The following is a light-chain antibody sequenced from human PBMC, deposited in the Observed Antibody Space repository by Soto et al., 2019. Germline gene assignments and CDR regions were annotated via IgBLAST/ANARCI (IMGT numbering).Light chain of an antibody. V-gene: IGLV1-51*02. CDR3: GTWDSSLSAVV. CDR1: NSNIGNNY. J-gene: IGLJ2*01. CDR2: ENN. Sequence: QSVLTQPTSVSAAPGQKVTISCSGSNSNIGNNYVSWYQQLPGTAPKLLIYENNKRPSGIPDRFSGSKSGTSATLGITGLQTGDEADYYCGTWDSSLSAVVFGGGTTLTVL.